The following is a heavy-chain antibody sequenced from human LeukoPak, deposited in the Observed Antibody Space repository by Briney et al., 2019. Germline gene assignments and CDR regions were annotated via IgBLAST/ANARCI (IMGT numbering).Heavy chain of an antibody. D-gene: IGHD6-19*01. Sequence: GGSLRLSCAASAFTFSSYGMHWVRQAPGKGLEWVAFIRYDGSNKYYADSVKGRFTISRDNSKNTLYLQMNSLRAEDTAVYYCARLAVAGTYYYYYMDVWGKGTTVTVSS. CDR3: ARLAVAGTYYYYYMDV. V-gene: IGHV3-30*02. J-gene: IGHJ6*03. CDR2: IRYDGSNK. CDR1: AFTFSSYG.